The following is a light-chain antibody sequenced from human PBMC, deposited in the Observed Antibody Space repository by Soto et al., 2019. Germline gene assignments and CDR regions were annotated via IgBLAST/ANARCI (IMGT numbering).Light chain of an antibody. CDR1: QSVTSSF. V-gene: IGKV3-20*01. Sequence: ELVLTQSPGTLSLSPGERATLSCSASQSVTSSFLAWYQQKPGQAPRLLIFGASNRATGIPDRFSGSGSGTDFTLTISRLEPEDFAVYYCQQYGSSPLWTFGQGTKVEIK. CDR3: QQYGSSPLWT. CDR2: GAS. J-gene: IGKJ1*01.